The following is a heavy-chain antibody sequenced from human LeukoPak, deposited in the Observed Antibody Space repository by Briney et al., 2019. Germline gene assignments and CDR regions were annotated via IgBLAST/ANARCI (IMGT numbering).Heavy chain of an antibody. Sequence: ASVKVSCKASGYTFTSYGISWVRQAPGQGLEWMGWISAYNGNTNYAQKLQGRVTMTTDTSTSTAYMELRSLRSDDTAVYYCARVVIYYDSSGYYYVRPRYFDDWGQGTLVTVSS. D-gene: IGHD3-22*01. J-gene: IGHJ4*02. V-gene: IGHV1-18*01. CDR3: ARVVIYYDSSGYYYVRPRYFDD. CDR2: ISAYNGNT. CDR1: GYTFTSYG.